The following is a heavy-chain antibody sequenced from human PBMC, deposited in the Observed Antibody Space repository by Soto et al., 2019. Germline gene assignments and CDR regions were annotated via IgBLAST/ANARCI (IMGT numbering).Heavy chain of an antibody. CDR3: ARDALLAVPY. V-gene: IGHV3-48*01. CDR1: GFTFNTYS. D-gene: IGHD6-19*01. CDR2: ISSSSGTI. Sequence: PGGSLRLSCAASGFTFNTYSMNWVRQAPGKGLEWVSYISSSSGTIYYADSVKGRFTISRDNAKNSLYLQMNSLRVEDTAVYYCARDALLAVPYWGQGILVTVSS. J-gene: IGHJ4*02.